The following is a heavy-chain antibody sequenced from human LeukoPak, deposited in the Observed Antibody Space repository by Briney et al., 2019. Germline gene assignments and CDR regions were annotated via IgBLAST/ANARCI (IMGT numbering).Heavy chain of an antibody. D-gene: IGHD2-2*01. CDR2: ISETGGGT. J-gene: IGHJ4*02. CDR3: SKDSSPLHCSSPSCTTD. V-gene: IGHV3-23*01. CDR1: AFTFGSYA. Sequence: GGSLRLSCAASAFTFGSYAVSWVRQAPGQGLEWVSGISETGGGTYYADSVKGRFTISRDNSKNTLYLQMNSLRAEDTAVYYCSKDSSPLHCSSPSCTTDWGQGTLVTVSS.